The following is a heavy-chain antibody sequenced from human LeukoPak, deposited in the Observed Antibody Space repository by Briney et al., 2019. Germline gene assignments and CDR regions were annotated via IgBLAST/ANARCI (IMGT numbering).Heavy chain of an antibody. V-gene: IGHV5-51*01. Sequence: GESLKISCKGSGYSFSNYWIGWVRQMPGKGLEWMGIIYPGDSDTRYSPSFQGQVTISVDKSISTAYLQWSSLKASDTAMYYCARRSKDIVVVPADNWFDSWGQGTLVTVSS. CDR2: IYPGDSDT. J-gene: IGHJ5*01. D-gene: IGHD2-2*01. CDR3: ARRSKDIVVVPADNWFDS. CDR1: GYSFSNYW.